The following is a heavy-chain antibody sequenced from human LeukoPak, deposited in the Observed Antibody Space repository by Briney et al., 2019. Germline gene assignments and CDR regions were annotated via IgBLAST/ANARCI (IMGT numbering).Heavy chain of an antibody. CDR1: GGSISSYY. CDR2: IYYSGST. V-gene: IGHV4-59*01. Sequence: SQTLSLTCTVSGGSISSYYWSWIRQPPGKGLEWIGYIYYSGSTNYNPSLKSRVTISVDTSKNQFSLKLSSVTAADTAVYYCARNYDFWSGYYGPYFDYWGQGTLVTVSS. D-gene: IGHD3-3*01. CDR3: ARNYDFWSGYYGPYFDY. J-gene: IGHJ4*02.